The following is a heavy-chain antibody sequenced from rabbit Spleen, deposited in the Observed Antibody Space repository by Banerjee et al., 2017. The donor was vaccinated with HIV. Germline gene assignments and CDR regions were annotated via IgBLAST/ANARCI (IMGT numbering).Heavy chain of an antibody. Sequence: QSLEESGGGLVQPGGSLKLSCTASGFDFSSCYWICWVRQAPGKGLEWISCIAGSSSGFTYSATWAKGRFIMSRTSSTTVTLQMTSLTAADTATYICARDLVTVIGWNFNLWGQGTLVTVS. J-gene: IGHJ4*01. CDR1: GFDFSSCYW. V-gene: IGHV1S40*01. CDR3: ARDLVTVIGWNFNL. CDR2: IAGSSSGFT. D-gene: IGHD5-1*01.